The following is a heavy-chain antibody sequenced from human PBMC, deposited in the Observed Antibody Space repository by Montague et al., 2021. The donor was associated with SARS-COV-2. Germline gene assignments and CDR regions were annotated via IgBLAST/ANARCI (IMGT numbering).Heavy chain of an antibody. Sequence: SETLSLTCTVSGGSISTYYWNWIRQSPGKGLEWIGYVSDSGSTNYNPSLKSRIAISVATSKSQFSLKLTAVTAADTAVYYCARGRGWLVCDYWGQGNLVTVSS. V-gene: IGHV4-59*01. CDR2: VSDSGST. CDR3: ARGRGWLVCDY. D-gene: IGHD6-19*01. CDR1: GGSISTYY. J-gene: IGHJ4*02.